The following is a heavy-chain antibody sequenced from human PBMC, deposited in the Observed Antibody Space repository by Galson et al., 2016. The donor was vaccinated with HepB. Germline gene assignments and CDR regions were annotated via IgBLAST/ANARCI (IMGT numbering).Heavy chain of an antibody. D-gene: IGHD4-11*01. CDR1: GFLVSSSF. CDR2: MYPRGDT. J-gene: IGHJ5*02. V-gene: IGHV3-53*01. CDR3: AGLPAYCPRPGCPRDHDYFDP. Sequence: SLRLPCAASGFLVSSSFMSWVRPTPGTGLEWVTVMYPRGDTHYSDSVRGRLTISRNNSRNSMSLQMTNRKVRDTAVYFCAGLPAYCPRPGCPRDHDYFDPWGQGILVTVSS.